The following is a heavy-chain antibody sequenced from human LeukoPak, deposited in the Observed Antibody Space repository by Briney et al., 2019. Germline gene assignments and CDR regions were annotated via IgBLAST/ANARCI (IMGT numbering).Heavy chain of an antibody. CDR1: GGSISSYY. CDR3: AGHHPRNTVDF. CDR2: ISDIGSI. V-gene: IGHV4-59*08. D-gene: IGHD2/OR15-2a*01. J-gene: IGHJ4*02. Sequence: SETLSLTCTVSGGSISSYYWSWIRQPPGKGLEWIAYISDIGSINYNPSLKSRVTISLDTSENQFSLRLSSVTAADTAVYYCAGHHPRNTVDFWGQGTLVTVSS.